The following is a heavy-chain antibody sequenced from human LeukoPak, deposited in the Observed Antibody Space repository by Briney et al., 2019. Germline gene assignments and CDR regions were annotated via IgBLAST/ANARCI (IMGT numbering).Heavy chain of an antibody. Sequence: GGSLRLSCAASGFTFSSYSMNWARQAPGKGLEWVSYISSSSSTIYYADSVKGRFTISRDNAKNSLYLQMNSLRAEDTAMYYCARNIVEETAYVYYDFWSGYIQPPYFDYWGQGTLVTVSS. CDR2: ISSSSSTI. CDR3: ARNIVEETAYVYYDFWSGYIQPPYFDY. J-gene: IGHJ4*02. CDR1: GFTFSSYS. V-gene: IGHV3-48*01. D-gene: IGHD3-3*01.